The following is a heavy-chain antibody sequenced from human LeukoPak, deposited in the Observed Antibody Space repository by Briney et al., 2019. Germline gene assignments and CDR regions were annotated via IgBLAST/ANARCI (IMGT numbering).Heavy chain of an antibody. CDR1: GYTFTSYD. CDR2: MNPNSGNT. D-gene: IGHD4-17*01. J-gene: IGHJ4*02. Sequence: ASVKVSCKASGYTFTSYDINWVRQATGQGLEWMGWMNPNSGNTGYVQKFQGRVTMTRSTSISTAYMELSSLRAEDTAVYYCAREDDYGDYEWGERDYWGQGTLVTVSS. CDR3: AREDDYGDYEWGERDY. V-gene: IGHV1-8*01.